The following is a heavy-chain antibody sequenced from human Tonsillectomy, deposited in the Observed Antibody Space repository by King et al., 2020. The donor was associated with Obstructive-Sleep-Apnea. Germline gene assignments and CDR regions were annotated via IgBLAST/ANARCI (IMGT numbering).Heavy chain of an antibody. CDR2: IYYTGST. CDR1: GGSISTYY. CDR3: ARTGMAGIIGWFDP. V-gene: IGHV4-59*01. Sequence: VQLQESGPGLVKPSETLSLTCSVSGGSISTYYWSWIRQPPGKGLEWIGYIYYTGSTNYNPSLKRRVTISVDTSKNQFSLKLRSVTAADTAVYYCARTGMAGIIGWFDPWGRGTLVTVSS. D-gene: IGHD6-19*01. J-gene: IGHJ5*02.